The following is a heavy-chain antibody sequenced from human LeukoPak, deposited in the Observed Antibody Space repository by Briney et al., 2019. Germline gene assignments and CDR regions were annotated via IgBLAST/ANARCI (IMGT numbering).Heavy chain of an antibody. D-gene: IGHD3-10*01. V-gene: IGHV4-34*01. CDR1: GGSFSGYY. CDR2: INHSGST. Sequence: SETLSLTCADYGGSFSGYYWSWIRQPPGKGLEWIGEINHSGSTNYNPSLKSRVTISVDTSKNQFSLKLSSVTAADTAVYYCARGTRITMVRYWGQGTLVTVSS. CDR3: ARGTRITMVRY. J-gene: IGHJ4*02.